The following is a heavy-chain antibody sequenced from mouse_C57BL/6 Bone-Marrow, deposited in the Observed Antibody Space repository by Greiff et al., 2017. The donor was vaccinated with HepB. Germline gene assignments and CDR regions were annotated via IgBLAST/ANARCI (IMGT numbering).Heavy chain of an antibody. V-gene: IGHV1-19*01. CDR3: ARRRLRGYFDV. CDR2: INPYNGGT. J-gene: IGHJ1*03. Sequence: VQLQQSGPVLVKPGASVKMSCKASGYTFTDYYMNWVKQSHGKSLEWIGVINPYNGGTSYNQKFKGKATLTVDKSSSTAYMELNSLTSEDSAVYYCARRRLRGYFDVWGTGTTVTVSS. D-gene: IGHD2-4*01. CDR1: GYTFTDYY.